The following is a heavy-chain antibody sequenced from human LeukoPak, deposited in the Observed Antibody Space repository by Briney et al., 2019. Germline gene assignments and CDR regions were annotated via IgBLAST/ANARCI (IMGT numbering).Heavy chain of an antibody. CDR1: GGSISSYY. V-gene: IGHV4-59*08. Sequence: PSETLSLTCTVSGGSISSYYWSWIRQPPGKGLEWIGYIYYSGSTNYNPSLKSRVTISVDTSKNQFSLKLSSVTAADTAVYYCARLGFDSSGSLDYWGQGTLVTVSS. CDR3: ARLGFDSSGSLDY. CDR2: IYYSGST. J-gene: IGHJ4*02. D-gene: IGHD3-22*01.